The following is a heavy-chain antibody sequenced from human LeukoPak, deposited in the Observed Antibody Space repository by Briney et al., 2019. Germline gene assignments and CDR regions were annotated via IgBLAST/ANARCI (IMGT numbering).Heavy chain of an antibody. CDR3: ARHYDSSGHNWFDP. D-gene: IGHD3-22*01. J-gene: IGHJ5*02. V-gene: IGHV1-69*04. CDR1: GGTFSSYA. CDR2: IVPILGIA. Sequence: SVKVSCKASGGTFSSYAISWVRQAPGQGLEWMGRIVPILGIANYAQKFQGRVTITADKSTSTAYMELSSLRSEDTAVYYCARHYDSSGHNWFDPWGQGTLVTVSS.